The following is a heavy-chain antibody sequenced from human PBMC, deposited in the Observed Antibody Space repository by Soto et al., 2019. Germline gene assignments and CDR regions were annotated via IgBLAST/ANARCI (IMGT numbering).Heavy chain of an antibody. CDR2: INHSGST. Sequence: SETLSLTCAVYGGSFSGYYWSWIRQPPGKGLEWIGEINHSGSTNYNPSLKSRVTISVDTSKNQFSLKLSSVTAADTAVYYCASSPHSSSWYYFDYWGQGTLVTVSS. D-gene: IGHD6-13*01. J-gene: IGHJ4*02. CDR3: ASSPHSSSWYYFDY. CDR1: GGSFSGYY. V-gene: IGHV4-34*01.